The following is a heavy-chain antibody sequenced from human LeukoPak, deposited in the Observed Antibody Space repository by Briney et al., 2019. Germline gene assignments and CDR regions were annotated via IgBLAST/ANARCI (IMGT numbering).Heavy chain of an antibody. CDR2: IYNSGDT. V-gene: IGHV4-59*08. D-gene: IGHD3-3*01. CDR1: GGSVSRSY. J-gene: IGHJ4*02. CDR3: ARHFYDFWSGYYF. Sequence: NASETLSLTCTVSGGSVSRSYWSWIRQPPGKGLEYIGYIYNSGDTKYNPSLKSRVTISIDRSKNEFSLKLSSVTAADTAVYYCARHFYDFWSGYYFWGQGTLVTVSS.